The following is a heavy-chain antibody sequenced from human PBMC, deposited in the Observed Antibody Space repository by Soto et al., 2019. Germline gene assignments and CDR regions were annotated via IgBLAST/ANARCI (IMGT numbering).Heavy chain of an antibody. Sequence: ESGGGVVQPGRSLRLSCAASGFTFSSYGMHWVRQAPGKGLEWVAVIWYDGSNKYYADSVKGRFTISRDNSKNTLYLQMNSLRAEDTAVYYCARDVGRLERTHYYFDYWGQGTLVTVSS. D-gene: IGHD1-1*01. J-gene: IGHJ4*02. CDR3: ARDVGRLERTHYYFDY. CDR2: IWYDGSNK. V-gene: IGHV3-33*01. CDR1: GFTFSSYG.